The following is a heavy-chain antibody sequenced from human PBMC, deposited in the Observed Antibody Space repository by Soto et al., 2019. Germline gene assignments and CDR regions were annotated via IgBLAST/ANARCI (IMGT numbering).Heavy chain of an antibody. CDR3: AREQGAAQGLPLDY. Sequence: QVQLVESGGGVVQPGMSLRLSWAASGFTFSSYAMHWVRQAPGKGLAWVAVISYDGSNKDYADSVKGRFTISRDKSKHTLYLQMNSLRAEDTAVYYCAREQGAAQGLPLDYWGQGTLVTVSS. J-gene: IGHJ4*02. D-gene: IGHD6-6*01. V-gene: IGHV3-30-3*01. CDR1: GFTFSSYA. CDR2: ISYDGSNK.